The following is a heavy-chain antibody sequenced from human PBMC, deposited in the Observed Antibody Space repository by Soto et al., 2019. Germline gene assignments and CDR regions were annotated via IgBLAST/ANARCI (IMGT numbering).Heavy chain of an antibody. CDR1: GFTFSSYA. V-gene: IGHV3-23*01. CDR3: AKRPDGYCSGGSCPYYFNY. D-gene: IGHD2-15*01. Sequence: GGSLRLSCAASGFTFSSYAMSWVRQAPGKGLEWVSAISGSGGSTYYADSVKGRFTISRDNSKNTLYLQMNSLRAEDTDVYYCAKRPDGYCSGGSCPYYFNYWGQGTVITVS. CDR2: ISGSGGST. J-gene: IGHJ4*02.